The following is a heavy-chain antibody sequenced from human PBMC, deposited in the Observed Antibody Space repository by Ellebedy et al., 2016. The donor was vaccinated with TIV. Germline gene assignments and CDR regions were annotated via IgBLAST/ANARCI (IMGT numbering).Heavy chain of an antibody. J-gene: IGHJ6*03. D-gene: IGHD2-21*01. CDR3: ARGDSPGVYYYYYYMDV. CDR2: IIPIFGTA. Sequence: SVKVSXXASGGTFSSYAINWVRQAPGQGLEWMGGIIPIFGTANYAQKFQGRVTITADESTSTAYMELSSLRSEDTAVYYCARGDSPGVYYYYYYMDVWGKGTTVTVSS. CDR1: GGTFSSYA. V-gene: IGHV1-69*13.